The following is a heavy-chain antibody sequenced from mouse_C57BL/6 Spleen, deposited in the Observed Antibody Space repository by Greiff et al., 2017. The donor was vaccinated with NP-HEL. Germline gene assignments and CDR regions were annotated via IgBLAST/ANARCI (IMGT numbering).Heavy chain of an antibody. CDR1: GYTFTDYE. CDR2: IDPETGGT. Sequence: VKLMESGAELVRPGASVTLSCKASGYTFTDYEMHWVKQTPVHGLEWIGAIDPETGGTAYNQKFKGKAILTADKSSSTAYMELRSLTSEDSAVYYCTRSRVITTVVATPAWFAYWGQGTLVTVSA. D-gene: IGHD1-1*01. CDR3: TRSRVITTVVATPAWFAY. J-gene: IGHJ3*01. V-gene: IGHV1-15*01.